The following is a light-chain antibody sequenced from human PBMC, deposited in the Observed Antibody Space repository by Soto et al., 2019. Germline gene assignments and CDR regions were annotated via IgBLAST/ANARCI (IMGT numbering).Light chain of an antibody. CDR1: QSGSNNY. Sequence: QSPATRPVSPGERATLSCRASQSGSNNYLAWYQQKPGQAPRLLIYGASNRATGIPDRFSGSGSGTDFTLTISRLEPEDFAVYYCQQYGSSGTFGQGTKV. CDR3: QQYGSSGT. J-gene: IGKJ1*01. CDR2: GAS. V-gene: IGKV3-20*01.